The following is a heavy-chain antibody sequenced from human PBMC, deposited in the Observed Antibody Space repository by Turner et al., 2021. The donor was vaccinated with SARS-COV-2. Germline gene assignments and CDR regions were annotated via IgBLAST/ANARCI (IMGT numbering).Heavy chain of an antibody. J-gene: IGHJ3*02. V-gene: IGHV3-74*01. CDR3: ARDQSDSVIWSGYGAFDI. Sequence: EVQLVESGGGLVQPGGSLRLSCAASGFTFSSYWMHWVRQAPGKGLGWVSHINSEGSFTSYADSVKGRFTISRDNAKNTLYLQMNSLRAEDTAVYYCARDQSDSVIWSGYGAFDIWGQGTMVTVSS. CDR2: INSEGSFT. D-gene: IGHD3-3*01. CDR1: GFTFSSYW.